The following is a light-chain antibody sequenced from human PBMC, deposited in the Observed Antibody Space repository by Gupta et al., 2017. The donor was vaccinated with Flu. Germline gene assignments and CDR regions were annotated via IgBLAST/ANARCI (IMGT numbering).Light chain of an antibody. Sequence: EIVLTQSPGTLSLSPGERATLSCRASQSVSSSNLVWYQQKPGQAPRLLMYDASTRATGIPDRFSGSGSGTDFTLTISRLEPEDFAVYYCQHYSPVTFGGGTRVEIK. J-gene: IGKJ4*01. CDR2: DAS. CDR1: QSVSSSN. V-gene: IGKV3-20*01. CDR3: QHYSPVT.